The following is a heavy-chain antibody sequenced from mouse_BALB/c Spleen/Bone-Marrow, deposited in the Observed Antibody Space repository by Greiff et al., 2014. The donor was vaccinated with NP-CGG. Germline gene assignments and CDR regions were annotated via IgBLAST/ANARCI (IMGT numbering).Heavy chain of an antibody. Sequence: VQLQQPGAELVKPGASVKLSCTASGFNIKDTYMHWVKQRPEQGLEWIGRIGPANGNTKYDPKFQGKATITADTSSNTAYLQLSSLTSEDTAVYYCARGLLQYYYAMDYWGQGTSVTVSS. CDR2: IGPANGNT. J-gene: IGHJ4*01. V-gene: IGHV14-3*02. CDR3: ARGLLQYYYAMDY. CDR1: GFNIKDTY. D-gene: IGHD2-3*01.